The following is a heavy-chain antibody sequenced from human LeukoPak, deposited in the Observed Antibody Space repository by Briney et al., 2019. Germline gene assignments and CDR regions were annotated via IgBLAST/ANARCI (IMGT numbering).Heavy chain of an antibody. J-gene: IGHJ4*02. V-gene: IGHV1-8*02. Sequence: ASVKVSCKASGGTFSSYAISWVRQATGQGLEWMGWMNPNSGNTGFAQKFQGRVTMTRDTSISTAYMELSSLRSEDTAVYYCSRGPIYGSGSYFDYWGQGTLVTVSS. D-gene: IGHD3-10*01. CDR2: MNPNSGNT. CDR3: SRGPIYGSGSYFDY. CDR1: GGTFSSYA.